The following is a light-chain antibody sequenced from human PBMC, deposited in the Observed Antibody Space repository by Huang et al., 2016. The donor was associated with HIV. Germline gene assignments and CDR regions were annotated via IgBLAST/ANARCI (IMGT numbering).Light chain of an antibody. Sequence: VILTQSPATLSVSPGEGATLSCRASQNIGTHLAWYQQRPGQAPRLLMFGASTRATGVPARFNGRGSGTEVNLNISGLQSEDFATYYCQHYNNWPPLSFGGGTEVDI. CDR2: GAS. J-gene: IGKJ4*01. CDR1: QNIGTH. CDR3: QHYNNWPPLS. V-gene: IGKV3-15*01.